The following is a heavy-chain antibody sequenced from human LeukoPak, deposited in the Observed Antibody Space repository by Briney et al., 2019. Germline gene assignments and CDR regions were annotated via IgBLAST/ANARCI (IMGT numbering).Heavy chain of an antibody. CDR1: GYTFTGSY. J-gene: IGHJ4*02. CDR3: ARDGPGSGKTYFDY. V-gene: IGHV1-2*02. Sequence: ASVKVSCKASGYTFTGSYMHWVRQAPGQGLEWMGWINPNSGGTNYAQKFQGRVTMTRDTSISTAYMELSRLSSDDTAVYYCARDGPGSGKTYFDYWGQGTLVTVSS. D-gene: IGHD3-10*01. CDR2: INPNSGGT.